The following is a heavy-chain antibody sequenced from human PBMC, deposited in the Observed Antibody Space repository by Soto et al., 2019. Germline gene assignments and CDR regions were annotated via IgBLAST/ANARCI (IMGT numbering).Heavy chain of an antibody. CDR3: AMLGGWSGGSSGMDV. D-gene: IGHD6-19*01. V-gene: IGHV3-72*01. Sequence: EVQLVESGGGLVQPGGSLRLSCAASGLIFSDYHMDWVRQAPGKGLEWVGRIRRKANSYTTAYAASVKGRFTISRDDSKNSLYLQMNSLKSEDTAVYYCAMLGGWSGGSSGMDVWGQGNTVTVSS. CDR2: IRRKANSYTT. J-gene: IGHJ6*02. CDR1: GLIFSDYH.